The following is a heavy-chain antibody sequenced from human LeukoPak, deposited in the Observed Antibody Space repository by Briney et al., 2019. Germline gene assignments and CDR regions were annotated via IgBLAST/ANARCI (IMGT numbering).Heavy chain of an antibody. J-gene: IGHJ3*02. Sequence: PGGSLRLSCAASGFTVSSNYMSWVRQAPGKGLEWVSVIYSGGSTYYADSVKGRFTISRDNSKNTPYLQMNSLRAEDTAVYYCARVDYGGDVGAFDIWGQGTMVTVSS. CDR2: IYSGGST. CDR3: ARVDYGGDVGAFDI. D-gene: IGHD4-17*01. CDR1: GFTVSSNY. V-gene: IGHV3-66*01.